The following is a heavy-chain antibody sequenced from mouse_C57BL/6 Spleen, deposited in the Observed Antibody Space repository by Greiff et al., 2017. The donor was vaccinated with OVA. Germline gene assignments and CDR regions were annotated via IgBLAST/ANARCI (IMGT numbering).Heavy chain of an antibody. CDR2: IWSDGST. D-gene: IGHD1-1*01. CDR1: GFSLTSYG. Sequence: VQLQQSGPGLVAPSQSLSITCTVSGFSLTSYGVHWVRQPPGKGLEWLVVIWSDGSTTYNSALKSRLSISKDNSKSQVCLKMNRLQTDDTAMYYCARHGYGSSLYYAMDYWGQGTSVTVSS. J-gene: IGHJ4*01. V-gene: IGHV2-6-1*01. CDR3: ARHGYGSSLYYAMDY.